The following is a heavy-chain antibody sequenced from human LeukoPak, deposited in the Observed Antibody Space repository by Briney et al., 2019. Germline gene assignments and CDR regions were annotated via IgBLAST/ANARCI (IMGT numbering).Heavy chain of an antibody. V-gene: IGHV4-4*07. Sequence: PSETLSLTCSVSGGSVNTYYWSWIRQSAGKGLEWIGRISITEGTNYNPSLKSRVSMSVDASKNQVSLKLGSVTAADTAVYYCASGEELELQEGYFDYWGQGTLVTVSS. CDR3: ASGEELELQEGYFDY. CDR1: GGSVNTYY. D-gene: IGHD1-7*01. J-gene: IGHJ4*02. CDR2: ISITEGT.